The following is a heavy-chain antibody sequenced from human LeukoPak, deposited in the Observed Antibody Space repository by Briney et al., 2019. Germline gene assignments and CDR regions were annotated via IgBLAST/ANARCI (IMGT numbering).Heavy chain of an antibody. V-gene: IGHV4-34*01. D-gene: IGHD3-16*01. Sequence: SETLSLTCALSGGSITDYFYNWVRQPPGKGLEWIGEINHSGSSTYNPSLKSRVIISVDTSKNQFSLKLSSVTAADTAVYYCARRRLGEFFDYWGQGSLVTVSS. CDR2: INHSGSS. J-gene: IGHJ4*02. CDR1: GGSITDYF. CDR3: ARRRLGEFFDY.